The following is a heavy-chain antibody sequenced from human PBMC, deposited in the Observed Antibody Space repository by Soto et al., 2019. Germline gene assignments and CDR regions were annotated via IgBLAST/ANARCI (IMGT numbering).Heavy chain of an antibody. CDR2: INAGNGNT. V-gene: IGHV1-3*01. Sequence: GASVKVSCKASGYTFTSYAMHWVRQAPGQRLERMGWINAGNGNTKYSQKLQGRVTITTDTSTSTAYMELRSLRSDDTAVYYCARDSHPWFDPWGQGTLVTVSS. CDR1: GYTFTSYA. J-gene: IGHJ5*02. CDR3: ARDSHPWFDP.